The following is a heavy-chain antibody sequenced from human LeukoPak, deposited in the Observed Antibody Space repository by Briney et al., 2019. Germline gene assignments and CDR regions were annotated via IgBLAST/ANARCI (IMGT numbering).Heavy chain of an antibody. V-gene: IGHV4-31*03. CDR3: ARAGFPTNWFDP. CDR2: IYYSGST. CDR1: GGSISSGGYY. Sequence: PSETLSLTCTVSGGSISSGGYYWSWIRQHPGKGLEWIGYIYYSGSTYYNPSLKSRVTISVDTSKNQFSPKLSSVTAADTAVYYCARAGFPTNWFDPWGQGTLVTVSS. J-gene: IGHJ5*02. D-gene: IGHD3-10*01.